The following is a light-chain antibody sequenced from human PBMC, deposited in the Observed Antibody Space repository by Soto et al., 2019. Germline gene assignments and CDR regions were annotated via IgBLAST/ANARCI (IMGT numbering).Light chain of an antibody. CDR1: QDINKY. CDR3: QQYDNLPPLT. Sequence: DIQMTQSPSSLSAAVGDSVTITCRASQDINKYLNWYHQTPGKAPKLLVFATSTLHNGVPSRFSGSGSGTDFTFTISSLQPEDIATYYCQQYDNLPPLTFGGGTKVEIK. J-gene: IGKJ4*01. CDR2: ATS. V-gene: IGKV1-33*01.